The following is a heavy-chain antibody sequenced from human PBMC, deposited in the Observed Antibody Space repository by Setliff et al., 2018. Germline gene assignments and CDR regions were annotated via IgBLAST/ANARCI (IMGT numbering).Heavy chain of an antibody. V-gene: IGHV3-48*04. CDR2: ISSSSSTI. CDR3: ARNPHFDS. J-gene: IGHJ4*02. Sequence: GVLRLSCAASGFTFSSYSMNWVRQAPGKGLEWVSYISSSSSTIYYADSVKGRFTISRGNAKNSLYLQMNSLRAEDTAVYYCARNPHFDSWGQGTLVTVSS. CDR1: GFTFSSYS.